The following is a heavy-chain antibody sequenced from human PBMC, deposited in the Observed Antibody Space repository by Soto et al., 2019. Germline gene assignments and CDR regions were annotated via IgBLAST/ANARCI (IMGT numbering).Heavy chain of an antibody. V-gene: IGHV3-30*18. D-gene: IGHD1-26*01. J-gene: IGHJ4*02. CDR3: AKGGGGSYLYFDY. CDR1: GFTFSSYG. CDR2: MSYDGSKK. Sequence: PGRSLTLSCAASGFTFSSYGMHWVRQAPGKGLEWVALMSYDGSKKYYADSVKGRFTISREKSKNTLYLQMNSLRAEDTAVYYCAKGGGGSYLYFDYWGQGTLVTASS.